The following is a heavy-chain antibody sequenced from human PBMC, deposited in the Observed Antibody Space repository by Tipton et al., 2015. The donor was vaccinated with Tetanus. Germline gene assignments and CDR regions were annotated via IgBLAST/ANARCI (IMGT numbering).Heavy chain of an antibody. D-gene: IGHD3-3*01. Sequence: GLVKPSGTLSLTCTVSGVSIADNSNYWGWIRQPPGKGLGWIGSIYFRGDPYSNPPLKGRVTMSVDTSRNQFSLRLSSVTAADTAVYYCARHNSGYFTFFDYWGQGTLVTVSS. CDR2: IYFRGDP. CDR1: GVSIADNSNY. CDR3: ARHNSGYFTFFDY. V-gene: IGHV4-39*01. J-gene: IGHJ4*02.